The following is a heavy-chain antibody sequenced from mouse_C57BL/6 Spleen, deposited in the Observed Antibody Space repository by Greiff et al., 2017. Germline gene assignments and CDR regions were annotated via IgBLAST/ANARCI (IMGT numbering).Heavy chain of an antibody. CDR1: GFTFSDYG. Sequence: EVQGVESGGGLVKPGGSLKLSCAASGFTFSDYGMHWVRQAPEKGLEWVAYISRGSSTIYYADTVKGRFTISRDNAKNTLFLQMTSLRSEDTAMYYWARPIITTVVTPFAYWGQGTLVTVSA. V-gene: IGHV5-17*01. D-gene: IGHD1-1*01. CDR3: ARPIITTVVTPFAY. CDR2: ISRGSSTI. J-gene: IGHJ3*01.